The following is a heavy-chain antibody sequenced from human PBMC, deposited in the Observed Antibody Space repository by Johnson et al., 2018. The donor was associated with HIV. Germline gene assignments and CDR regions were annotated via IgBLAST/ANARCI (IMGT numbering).Heavy chain of an antibody. CDR1: GFTFSSYG. Sequence: QVQLVESGGGVVQPGRSLRLSCAASGFTFSSYGMHWVRQAPGKGLEWVALISSDGSGKYYADSVKGRSTISRDNSKNTLYLQMHSLRAEDTAVYNCARGLPYYEDSSSYFVRVVAGAFDIWGQGTLVTVSS. J-gene: IGHJ3*02. D-gene: IGHD3-22*01. V-gene: IGHV3-30*03. CDR2: ISSDGSGK. CDR3: ARGLPYYEDSSSYFVRVVAGAFDI.